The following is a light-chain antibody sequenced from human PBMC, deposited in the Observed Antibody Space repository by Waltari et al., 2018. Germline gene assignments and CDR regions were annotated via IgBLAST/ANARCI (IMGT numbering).Light chain of an antibody. CDR2: GAS. V-gene: IGKV3-20*01. J-gene: IGKJ5*01. Sequence: EIVLTQSPGTLSLSPGERATLSCRASQSVSSSYLAWYQQKPGQAPRLLIYGASSRATGIPDRFSGSESGTDFTLTISRLEPEDFAVYYCQQYAGSPKTFGQGTRLEIK. CDR1: QSVSSSY. CDR3: QQYAGSPKT.